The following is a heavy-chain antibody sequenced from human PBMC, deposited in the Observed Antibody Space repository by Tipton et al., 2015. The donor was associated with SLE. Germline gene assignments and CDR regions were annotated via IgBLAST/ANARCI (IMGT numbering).Heavy chain of an antibody. CDR3: ARVPRTFYYDYSGHFDY. Sequence: TLSLTCAVSGYSINSGYYWGWVRQPPGKGLEWIGYIYYTMSAYYNPSLKSRGIISLDTSKNQFSLKLSSVTAADTAVYYCARVPRTFYYDYSGHFDYWGPGTLVTVSS. CDR2: IYYTMSA. V-gene: IGHV4-31*11. J-gene: IGHJ4*02. D-gene: IGHD3-22*01. CDR1: GYSINSGYY.